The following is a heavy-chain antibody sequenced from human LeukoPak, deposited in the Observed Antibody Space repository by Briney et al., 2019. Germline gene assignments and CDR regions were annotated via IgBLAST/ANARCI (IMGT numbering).Heavy chain of an antibody. CDR1: GFTFSSCS. V-gene: IGHV3-48*04. CDR3: ARDRAVRGVIIIS. Sequence: TGGSLRLSCAASGFTFSSCSMNWVRQAPGKGLEWVSYISSSSSTIYYADSVKGRFTISRDNAKNSLYLQMNSLRAEDTAVYYCARDRAVRGVIIISWGQGTLVTVSS. D-gene: IGHD3-10*01. CDR2: ISSSSSTI. J-gene: IGHJ4*02.